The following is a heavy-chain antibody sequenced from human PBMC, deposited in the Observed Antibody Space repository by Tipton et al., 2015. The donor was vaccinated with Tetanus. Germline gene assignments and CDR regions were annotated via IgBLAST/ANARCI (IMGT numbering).Heavy chain of an antibody. Sequence: SLRLSCAASGFTFRNYWMHWVRQAPGKGLVWVSRINGEASDTGYADSVKGRLSISRDNTKNMLYLQINSLRAEDTAVYYCAREVAYDDSGRDAFDIWGQGTMVTVSS. CDR2: INGEASDT. J-gene: IGHJ3*02. CDR1: GFTFRNYW. V-gene: IGHV3-74*01. D-gene: IGHD3-10*01. CDR3: AREVAYDDSGRDAFDI.